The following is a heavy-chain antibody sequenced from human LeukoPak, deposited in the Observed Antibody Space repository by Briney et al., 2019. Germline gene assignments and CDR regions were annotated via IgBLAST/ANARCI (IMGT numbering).Heavy chain of an antibody. CDR3: ARVYSSTDHYYYGMDV. D-gene: IGHD6-13*01. CDR1: GFTFSDAW. Sequence: GSLRLSCAASGFTFSDAWMSWVRQAPGKGLEWIGYIYYSGSTNYNPSLKSRDTISVDTSKNQFSLKLSSVTAADTAVYYCARVYSSTDHYYYGMDVWGQGTTVTVSS. CDR2: IYYSGST. J-gene: IGHJ6*02. V-gene: IGHV4-59*01.